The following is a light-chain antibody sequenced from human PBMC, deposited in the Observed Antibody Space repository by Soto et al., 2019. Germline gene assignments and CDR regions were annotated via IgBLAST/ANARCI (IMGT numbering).Light chain of an antibody. CDR3: QQADSLPLVT. CDR2: AAS. J-gene: IGKJ5*01. CDR1: QDISTW. Sequence: DIQMTHSPSSVSASVGDRVTITCRASQDISTWLAWYQQKPGKAPKLLIYAASSLSSGVPSRFSGSGSGTDFTLTISSLQPEDFATYYCQQADSLPLVTFGQGTRLEIK. V-gene: IGKV1-12*01.